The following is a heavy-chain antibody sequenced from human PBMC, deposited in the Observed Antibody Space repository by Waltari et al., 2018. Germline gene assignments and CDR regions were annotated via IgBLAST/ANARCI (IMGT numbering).Heavy chain of an antibody. CDR1: GFTFGDYY. J-gene: IGHJ6*02. CDR3: ARPQRGYYGMDV. Sequence: QVQLAESGGGLVKPGGSLRLSCAGSGFTFGDYYMGWIRQAPGKWLEWVSFISSSGATTDYADSVKDRFTISRDNSNNSVSLQMHSLRVEDTALYYCARPQRGYYGMDVWGQGTTVTVAS. V-gene: IGHV3-11*01. CDR2: ISSSGATT.